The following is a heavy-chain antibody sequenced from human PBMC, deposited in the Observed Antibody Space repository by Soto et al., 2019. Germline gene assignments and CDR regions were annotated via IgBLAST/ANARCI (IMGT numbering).Heavy chain of an antibody. CDR2: IYYSGST. D-gene: IGHD6-19*01. CDR1: GGSINSSSYF. Sequence: PSETLSLTCSVSGGSINSSSYFWGWVRQPPGKGLEWIGSIYYSGSTYYNPSLRSRVTISVDTSKNQYSLKLSSVTAADTAVFYCARHYSSGSRNWFNPWGQGTLVTVSS. J-gene: IGHJ5*02. V-gene: IGHV4-39*01. CDR3: ARHYSSGSRNWFNP.